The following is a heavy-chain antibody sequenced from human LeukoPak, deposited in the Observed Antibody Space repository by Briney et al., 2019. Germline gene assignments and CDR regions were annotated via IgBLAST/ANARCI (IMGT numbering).Heavy chain of an antibody. Sequence: GGSLRLSCAASGFTFSTYEMNWVRQAPGKGLEWVSYISGGGSDIYYADSVKGRFTVSRDDAKNSLYLQMNSLRAEDTAVYYCARTPTYGFWSGYTLDVWGQGTTVTVSS. CDR1: GFTFSTYE. V-gene: IGHV3-48*03. CDR2: ISGGGSDI. J-gene: IGHJ6*02. D-gene: IGHD3-3*01. CDR3: ARTPTYGFWSGYTLDV.